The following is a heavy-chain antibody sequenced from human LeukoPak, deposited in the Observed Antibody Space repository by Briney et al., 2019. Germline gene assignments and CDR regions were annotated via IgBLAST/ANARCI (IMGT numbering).Heavy chain of an antibody. CDR3: AKKGGPLSGSYLLDYYYYGMDV. CDR1: GFTFSSYA. D-gene: IGHD3-10*01. CDR2: ISGSDGST. Sequence: PGGSLRLSCAASGFTFSSYAMSWVRQAPGKGLEWVSAISGSDGSTYYADSVKGRFTISRVNSKNTLYLQMNSLRAEDTAVYYCAKKGGPLSGSYLLDYYYYGMDVWGQGTTVTVSS. V-gene: IGHV3-23*01. J-gene: IGHJ6*02.